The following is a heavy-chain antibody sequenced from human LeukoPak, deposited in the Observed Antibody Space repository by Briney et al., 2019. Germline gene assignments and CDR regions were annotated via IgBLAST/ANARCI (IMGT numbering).Heavy chain of an antibody. V-gene: IGHV1-46*01. CDR2: INPSGGTT. CDR1: GYIFTSYN. J-gene: IGHJ4*02. CDR3: AREKHSNYFDY. Sequence: ASVKVSCKASGYIFTSYNMNWVRQAPGQGLEWMGIINPSGGTTNYAQKFQGRVTMTRDTSISTVYMDLSRLRSDDTAMYYCAREKHSNYFDYWGQGTLVTVSS. D-gene: IGHD4-11*01.